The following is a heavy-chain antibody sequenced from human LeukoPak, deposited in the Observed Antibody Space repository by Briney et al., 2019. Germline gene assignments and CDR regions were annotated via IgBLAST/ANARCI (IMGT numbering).Heavy chain of an antibody. D-gene: IGHD2-21*02. CDR3: ARDQAYRGGDCYLTGNYYYGMDV. CDR1: GFTFSSYW. V-gene: IGHV3-74*01. Sequence: HPGGSLRLSCAASGFTFSSYWMYWVRQAPGKGLVWVSRINTDGSYTNYADSVKGRFTISRDNAKNSLYLQMNSLRAEDTAVYYCARDQAYRGGDCYLTGNYYYGMDVWGQGTTVTVSS. J-gene: IGHJ6*02. CDR2: INTDGSYT.